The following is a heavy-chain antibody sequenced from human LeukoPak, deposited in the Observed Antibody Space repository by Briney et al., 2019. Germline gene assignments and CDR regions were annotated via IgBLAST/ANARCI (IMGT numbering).Heavy chain of an antibody. CDR1: SGFVGRGVYF. D-gene: IGHD5-18*01. Sequence: SQTLSPAWILASGFVGRGVYFWGWLRHNKLSGPDWIGYIYYTGSTDYNPSLKSRATISRDTSKNQFSLKLSSVTAPDTAVYYCARHAYSYGPFDYWGQGTRVTVSS. V-gene: IGHV4-61*08. CDR2: IYYTGST. J-gene: IGHJ4*02. CDR3: ARHAYSYGPFDY.